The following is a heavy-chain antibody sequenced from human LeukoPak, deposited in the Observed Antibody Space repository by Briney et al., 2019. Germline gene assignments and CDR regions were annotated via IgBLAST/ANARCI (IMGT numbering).Heavy chain of an antibody. CDR1: GFTFSSYS. J-gene: IGHJ4*02. D-gene: IGHD4-17*01. CDR2: ISGSGDTT. CDR3: AKELTTERTPGVDS. V-gene: IGHV3-23*01. Sequence: PGGSLRLSCAASGFTFSSYSMSWVRQGPGTGLEWVSAISGSGDTTFHADSVKGRFTISRDNSKNTLFLQVNSLRVEDTAVYFCAKELTTERTPGVDSWGQGTLVTVSS.